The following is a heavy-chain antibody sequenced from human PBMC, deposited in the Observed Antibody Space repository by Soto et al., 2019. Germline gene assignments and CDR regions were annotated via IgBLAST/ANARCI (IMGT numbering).Heavy chain of an antibody. CDR1: GYTFTSYA. CDR2: INAGNGNT. CDR3: ASSIVVVTALDY. Sequence: QVQLVQSGAEEKKPGASVKVSCKASGYTFTSYAMHWVRQAPGQRIEWMGWINAGNGNTKYSQKFQGRVTITRDTSASTAYMELSSLRSEDTAVYYCASSIVVVTALDYWGTGTLVTVSS. J-gene: IGHJ4*02. D-gene: IGHD2-21*02. V-gene: IGHV1-3*05.